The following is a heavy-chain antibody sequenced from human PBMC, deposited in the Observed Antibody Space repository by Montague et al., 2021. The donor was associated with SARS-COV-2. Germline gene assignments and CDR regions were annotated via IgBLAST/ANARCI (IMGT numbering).Heavy chain of an antibody. D-gene: IGHD6-19*01. CDR1: GGSINSGGYS. CDR2: IYYSGST. V-gene: IGHV4-31*03. J-gene: IGHJ3*02. CDR3: ARVHFVSSGWYPDAFDI. Sequence: TLSLTCTVSGGSINSGGYSWSWIRQHPGKGLEWIGYIYYSGSTXYNPSLKSRLTISVDTSKNQFSLKLSSVTDADTAVYYCARVHFVSSGWYPDAFDIWGQGTMVTVSS.